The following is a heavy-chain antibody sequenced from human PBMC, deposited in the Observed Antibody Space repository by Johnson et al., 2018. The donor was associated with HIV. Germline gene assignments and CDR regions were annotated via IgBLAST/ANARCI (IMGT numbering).Heavy chain of an antibody. Sequence: QMQLVESGGGVVQPGRSLRLSCAASGFTFSSYAMHWVRQAPGKGLEWVAVISYDGSNKYYADSVKGRFSISRDNSRNTLYLQMSSLRPEDTAVYFCARVQVLADDVFNIWGQGTMVTVAS. CDR1: GFTFSSYA. J-gene: IGHJ3*02. D-gene: IGHD3-3*02. CDR2: ISYDGSNK. V-gene: IGHV3-30*04. CDR3: ARVQVLADDVFNI.